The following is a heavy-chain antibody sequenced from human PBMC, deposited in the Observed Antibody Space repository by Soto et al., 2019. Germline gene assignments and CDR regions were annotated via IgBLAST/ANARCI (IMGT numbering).Heavy chain of an antibody. Sequence: SETLSLTCAFYGGSFDDFYWSWVRQSPGKGLEWVGEISHDGGTNYSPPLASRVSISVDTSKNQFSLHLRSVTAADTGLYYCARGQLVWYGDLTPYHRDMDVWGQGTTVTVSS. J-gene: IGHJ6*02. D-gene: IGHD3-10*01. V-gene: IGHV4-34*01. CDR1: GGSFDDFY. CDR3: ARGQLVWYGDLTPYHRDMDV. CDR2: ISHDGGT.